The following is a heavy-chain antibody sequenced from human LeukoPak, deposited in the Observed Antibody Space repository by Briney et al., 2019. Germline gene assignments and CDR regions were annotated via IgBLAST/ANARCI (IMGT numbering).Heavy chain of an antibody. CDR1: GFTFSSYW. Sequence: GGSLSLSCAASGFTFSSYWMSWVRQAPGKGLEWVTNIKQDGSEKYYVDSVKGRFTISRDNAKNSLYLQMNSLRAEDTAVYYCARDGGTLYLPNFDYWGQGTLVTVSS. J-gene: IGHJ4*02. D-gene: IGHD2-2*01. CDR3: ARDGGTLYLPNFDY. CDR2: IKQDGSEK. V-gene: IGHV3-7*01.